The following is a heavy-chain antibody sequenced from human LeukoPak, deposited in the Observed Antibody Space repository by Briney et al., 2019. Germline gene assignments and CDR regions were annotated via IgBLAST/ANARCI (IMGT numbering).Heavy chain of an antibody. J-gene: IGHJ5*02. V-gene: IGHV4-34*01. Sequence: PSETLSLTCAVYGGSFSGYYWSWIRQPPGKGLEWIGEINHSGSTNYNPSLKSRVTISVDTSKNQFSLKLSSVTAADTAVYYCARGEEMATITGLPGLIQRDNWFDPWGQGTLVTVSS. CDR3: ARGEEMATITGLPGLIQRDNWFDP. CDR2: INHSGST. D-gene: IGHD5-24*01. CDR1: GGSFSGYY.